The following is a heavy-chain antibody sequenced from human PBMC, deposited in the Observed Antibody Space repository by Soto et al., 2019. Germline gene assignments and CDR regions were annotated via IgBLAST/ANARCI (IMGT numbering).Heavy chain of an antibody. CDR1: GGSVSSGRYY. CDR2: IYYSGST. Sequence: SETLSLTCTVSGGSVSSGRYYWSWIRQPPGKGLEWIGYIYYSGSTNYNPSLKSRVTISVDTSKNQFSLKLSSVTAADTAVYYCARVGGYSGYDLLYYGMDVWGQGTTVTVSS. V-gene: IGHV4-61*01. J-gene: IGHJ6*02. CDR3: ARVGGYSGYDLLYYGMDV. D-gene: IGHD5-12*01.